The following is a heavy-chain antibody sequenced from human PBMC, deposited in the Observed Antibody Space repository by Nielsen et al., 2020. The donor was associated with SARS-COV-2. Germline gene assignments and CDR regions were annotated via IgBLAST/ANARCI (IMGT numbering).Heavy chain of an antibody. CDR3: AGGGENRYYYGSGSYYYYYYYGMDV. J-gene: IGHJ6*02. CDR2: IYHSGST. D-gene: IGHD3-10*01. CDR1: GGSISSSNW. V-gene: IGHV4-4*02. Sequence: SETLSLTCAVSGGSISSSNWWSWVRRPPGKGLEWVGEIYHSGSTNYNPSLKSRVTISVDKSKNQFSLKLSSVTAADTAVYYCAGGGENRYYYGSGSYYYYYYYGMDVWGQGTTVTVSS.